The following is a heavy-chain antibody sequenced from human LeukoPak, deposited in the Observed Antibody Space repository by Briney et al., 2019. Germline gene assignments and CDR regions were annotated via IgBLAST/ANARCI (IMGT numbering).Heavy chain of an antibody. Sequence: GASVKVSCKASGYRFTSYWMHWVRQAPGQGLEWMGVINPSGSGTRYAQPLQGRVTMTRDTSTNTDYMELCSLTSEDTAVYYCARDNSAGTPTYWWFDPWGQGTLVTVSS. D-gene: IGHD1/OR15-1a*01. CDR2: INPSGSGT. CDR1: GYRFTSYW. V-gene: IGHV1-46*01. CDR3: ARDNSAGTPTYWWFDP. J-gene: IGHJ5*02.